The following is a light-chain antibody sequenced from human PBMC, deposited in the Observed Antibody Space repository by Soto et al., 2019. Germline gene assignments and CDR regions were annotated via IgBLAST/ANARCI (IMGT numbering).Light chain of an antibody. CDR3: DSYTSGSSYV. V-gene: IGLV2-14*01. CDR1: SSDVGGYNY. CDR2: DVS. Sequence: QSVLTQPACVSGSPGQSITISCTGTSSDVGGYNYVSWYQQHPGKAPKLMIYDVSYRPSGVSDRFSGSKSGNTASLTISGLQSEDEADYYCDSYTSGSSYVFGTGTKLTVL. J-gene: IGLJ1*01.